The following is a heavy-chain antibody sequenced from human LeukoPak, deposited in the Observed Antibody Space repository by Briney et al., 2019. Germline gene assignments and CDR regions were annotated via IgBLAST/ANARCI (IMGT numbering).Heavy chain of an antibody. CDR3: ARCTASCYANAFDV. J-gene: IGHJ3*01. D-gene: IGHD2-2*01. Sequence: GGSLRLSCAASGFTFSSYAMSWVRQAPGKGLEWVSGISGSGGNTYYADSVKGRFTISRDNSKNTLYLQMNSLRPEDTAVYYCARCTASCYANAFDVWGQGTLLTVSS. CDR1: GFTFSSYA. V-gene: IGHV3-23*01. CDR2: ISGSGGNT.